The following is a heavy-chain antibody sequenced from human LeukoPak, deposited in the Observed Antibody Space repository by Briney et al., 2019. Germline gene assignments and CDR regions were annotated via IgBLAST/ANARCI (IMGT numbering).Heavy chain of an antibody. J-gene: IGHJ4*02. CDR2: ISAYNGNT. Sequence: ASVKVSCKASGHTFTSYGISWVRQAPGQGLEWMGWISAYNGNTNYAQKLQGRVTMTTDTSTSTAYMELRSLRSDDTAVYYCALLTYYYDSSGYYLYYFDYWGQGTLVTVSS. CDR3: ALLTYYYDSSGYYLYYFDY. CDR1: GHTFTSYG. V-gene: IGHV1-18*01. D-gene: IGHD3-22*01.